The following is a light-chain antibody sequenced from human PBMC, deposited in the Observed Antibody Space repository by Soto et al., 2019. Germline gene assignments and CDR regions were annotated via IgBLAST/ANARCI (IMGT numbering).Light chain of an antibody. J-gene: IGKJ4*01. V-gene: IGKV1-27*01. CDR1: QSFSTY. Sequence: DFQMTQSPSSLSASVGDKVTITCRASQSFSTYLAWYQQKPGKVPKLLISGISTLQSGVPSRFSGSGYGTEFTLTISNLQPEDVATYYCQKYNTAPLTFGGGTNVDIK. CDR3: QKYNTAPLT. CDR2: GIS.